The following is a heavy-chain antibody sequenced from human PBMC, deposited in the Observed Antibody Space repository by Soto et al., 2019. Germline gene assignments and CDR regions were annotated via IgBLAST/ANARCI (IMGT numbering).Heavy chain of an antibody. CDR3: ARDTDYGRSCLGY. D-gene: IGHD6-13*01. V-gene: IGHV1-69*01. J-gene: IGHJ4*02. Sequence: WLHHYPGQGLEWMGGIIPIFGTANYAQKFQGRVTITADESTSTAYMELSSLRSEDTAVYYCARDTDYGRSCLGYWGQGTLVTVSS. CDR2: IIPIFGTA.